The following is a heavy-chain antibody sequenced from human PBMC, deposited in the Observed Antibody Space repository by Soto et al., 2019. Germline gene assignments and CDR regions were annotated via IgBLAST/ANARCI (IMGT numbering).Heavy chain of an antibody. D-gene: IGHD6-19*01. CDR2: INPNSGGT. CDR3: ARGSTSGWYYVYNWFDP. CDR1: GYTFTGYY. J-gene: IGHJ5*02. Sequence: ASVKVSCKASGYTFTGYYMHWVRQAPGQGLEWMGWINPNSGGTNYAQKFQGWVTMIRDTSISTAYMELSRLRSDDTAVYYCARGSTSGWYYVYNWFDPWGQGTLVTVSS. V-gene: IGHV1-2*04.